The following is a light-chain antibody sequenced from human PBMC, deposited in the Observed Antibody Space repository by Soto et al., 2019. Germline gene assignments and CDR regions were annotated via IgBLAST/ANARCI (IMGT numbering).Light chain of an antibody. CDR2: EVT. Sequence: QSALTQPPSASGSPGQSVTISCTGTSSDVGGYNYVSWYQQHPGKVPKLMIYEVTKRPSGVPDRFSGSKSGNTASLTVSRLQAEDEADYYCSSYAVSNILVFGGGTQLTVL. V-gene: IGLV2-8*01. CDR1: SSDVGGYNY. J-gene: IGLJ3*02. CDR3: SSYAVSNILV.